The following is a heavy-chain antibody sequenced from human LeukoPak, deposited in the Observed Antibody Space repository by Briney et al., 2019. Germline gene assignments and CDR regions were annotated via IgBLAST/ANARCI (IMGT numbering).Heavy chain of an antibody. CDR3: ARDGGSGSSSLTYFDY. V-gene: IGHV4-39*07. CDR1: GGSISSSSYY. Sequence: PSETLSLTCTVSGGSISSSSYYWGWIRQPPGKGLEWIGSIYYSGSTYYNPSLKSRVTISVDTSKNQFSLKLSSVTAADTAVYYCARDGGSGSSSLTYFDYWGQGTLVTVSS. CDR2: IYYSGST. D-gene: IGHD3-10*01. J-gene: IGHJ4*02.